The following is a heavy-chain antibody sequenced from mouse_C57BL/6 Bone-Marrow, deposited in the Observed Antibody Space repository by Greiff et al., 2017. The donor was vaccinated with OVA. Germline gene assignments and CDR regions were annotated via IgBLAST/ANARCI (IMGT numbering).Heavy chain of an antibody. Sequence: QVQLQQPGAELVRPGSSVKLSCKASGYTFTSYWMHWVKQRPIQGLEWIGNIDPSDSETHYNQKFKDKATLTVDKSSSTAYMQLSSLTTDDSAVYYCAVITTVVVPYFDVWGTGTTVTVSS. J-gene: IGHJ1*03. D-gene: IGHD1-1*01. CDR1: GYTFTSYW. CDR2: IDPSDSET. CDR3: AVITTVVVPYFDV. V-gene: IGHV1-52*01.